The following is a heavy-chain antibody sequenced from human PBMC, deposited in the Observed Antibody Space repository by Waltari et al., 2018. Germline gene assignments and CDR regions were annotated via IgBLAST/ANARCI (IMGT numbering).Heavy chain of an antibody. CDR3: ARLRWLRFNYYYYGMDV. D-gene: IGHD5-12*01. CDR2: INHSGST. V-gene: IGHV4-34*01. Sequence: QVQLQQWGAGLLKPSETLSLTCAVYGGSFSGYYWSWIRQPPGKGLEWIGEINHSGSTNYNPSLKSRVTISVDTSKNQFSLKLSSVTAADTAVYYCARLRWLRFNYYYYGMDVWGQGTTVTVSS. CDR1: GGSFSGYY. J-gene: IGHJ6*02.